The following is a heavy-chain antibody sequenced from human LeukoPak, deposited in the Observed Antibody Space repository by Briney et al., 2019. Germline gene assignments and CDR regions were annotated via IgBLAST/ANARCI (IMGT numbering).Heavy chain of an antibody. V-gene: IGHV4-30-4*08. D-gene: IGHD1/OR15-1a*01. J-gene: IGHJ4*02. CDR3: ARENIISFGPYYFDY. CDR2: IYYSGST. Sequence: PSETLSLTCTVSGGSISSGDYYWSWIRQPPGKGLEWIGYIYYSGSTYYNPSLKSRVTISVDTSKNQFSLKLSSVTAADTAVCYCARENIISFGPYYFDYWGQGTLVTVSS. CDR1: GGSISSGDYY.